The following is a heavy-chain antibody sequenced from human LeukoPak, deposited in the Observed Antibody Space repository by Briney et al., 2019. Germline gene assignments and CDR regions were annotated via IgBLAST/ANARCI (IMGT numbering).Heavy chain of an antibody. CDR3: ARYYDSSGHLYY. D-gene: IGHD3-22*01. V-gene: IGHV1-2*02. CDR2: INPISGGT. J-gene: IGHJ4*02. CDR1: GYTFTDYY. Sequence: ASVKVSCTASGYTFTDYYIHWVRQAPGQGLEWMGWINPISGGTNSAQKFQGRVTMTRDTSISTAFMELSRLRSDDTAVYYCARYYDSSGHLYYWGQGTLVTVSS.